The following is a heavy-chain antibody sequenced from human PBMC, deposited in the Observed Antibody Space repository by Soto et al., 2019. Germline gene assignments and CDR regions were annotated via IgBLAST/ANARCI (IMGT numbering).Heavy chain of an antibody. CDR1: GFTFSSYW. Sequence: EVQLVESGGGVVQPGGSLRLSCAASGFTFSSYWMHCFRQAPGKGLVWVSRINSDGRSTSYADSVKGRFTISRDNAKNTLYLQMNSLRAEDTAVYYCARSVVVAAPDFEDWVQGTMVTDSS. D-gene: IGHD2-15*01. V-gene: IGHV3-74*01. CDR3: ARSVVVAAPDFED. J-gene: IGHJ4*02. CDR2: INSDGRST.